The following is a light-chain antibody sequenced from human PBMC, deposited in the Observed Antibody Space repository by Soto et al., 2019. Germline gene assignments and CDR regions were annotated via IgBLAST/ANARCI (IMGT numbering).Light chain of an antibody. J-gene: IGLJ1*01. CDR2: EVV. Sequence: QAALTQPPSASGSPGQSVTISCTGTKNDIGVYDFVSWYQHHPGKAPRLIIYEVVQRPSGVPDRFSGSKSGNTASLTVSGLQATDEADYFWKSYAGSNTYVFGSGTKLTVL. V-gene: IGLV2-8*01. CDR1: KNDIGVYDF. CDR3: KSYAGSNTYV.